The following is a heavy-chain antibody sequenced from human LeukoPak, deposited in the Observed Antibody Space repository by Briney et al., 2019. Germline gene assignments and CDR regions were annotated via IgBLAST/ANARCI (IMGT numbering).Heavy chain of an antibody. D-gene: IGHD3-22*01. CDR1: GGSISSSSYY. V-gene: IGHV4-39*07. J-gene: IGHJ5*02. CDR2: IYYSGST. Sequence: SETLSLTCTVSGGSISSSSYYWGWIRQPPGKGLEWIGSIYYSGSTYYNPSLKSRVTISVDTSKNQFSLKLSSVTAADTAVYYCAREIRYYYDSSGYGFDPWGQGTLVTVSS. CDR3: AREIRYYYDSSGYGFDP.